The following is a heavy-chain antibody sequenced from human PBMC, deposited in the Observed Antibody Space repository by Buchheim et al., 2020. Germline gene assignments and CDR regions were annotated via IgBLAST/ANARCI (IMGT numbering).Heavy chain of an antibody. Sequence: QVQLQESGPGLVTPLGTLSLTCAVSGDSITSNNWWTWVRQAPGKGLEWIGHIYHTEATNYSPSLESRVIMSIDKSKNQFSPTLTSVTAADTALYFCARAKDEQHLGVYFDYWGQG. CDR3: ARAKDEQHLGVYFDY. CDR2: IYHTEAT. V-gene: IGHV4-4*02. J-gene: IGHJ4*02. D-gene: IGHD6-13*01. CDR1: GDSITSNNW.